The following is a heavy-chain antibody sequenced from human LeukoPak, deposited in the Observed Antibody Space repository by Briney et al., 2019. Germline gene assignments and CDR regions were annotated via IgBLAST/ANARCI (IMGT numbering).Heavy chain of an antibody. Sequence: PSETLSLTCTVSGGSISSHYWSWIRQPPGKGLEWIGYIYYSGTTNYNPSLKSRVTISVDTSKNQFSLKLSSVTAADTAVYYCARGRSPGGWYLKANFFDYWGQGTLVTVSS. J-gene: IGHJ4*02. CDR3: ARGRSPGGWYLKANFFDY. CDR1: GGSISSHY. D-gene: IGHD6-19*01. CDR2: IYYSGTT. V-gene: IGHV4-59*11.